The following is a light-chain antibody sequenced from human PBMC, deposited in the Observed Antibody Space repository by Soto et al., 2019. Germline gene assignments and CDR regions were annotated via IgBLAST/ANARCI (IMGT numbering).Light chain of an antibody. J-gene: IGLJ2*01. CDR3: QSYDSGLSGYVV. Sequence: QTVVMQPPSVSGAPGQRVTISCIGSSSNIGAGYDVHWYQQLPGTAPKLLIYGNNNRPSGVPDRFSGSKSATSASLAITGLQAEDEADYYCQSYDSGLSGYVVFGGGTKLTVL. V-gene: IGLV1-40*01. CDR1: SSNIGAGYD. CDR2: GNN.